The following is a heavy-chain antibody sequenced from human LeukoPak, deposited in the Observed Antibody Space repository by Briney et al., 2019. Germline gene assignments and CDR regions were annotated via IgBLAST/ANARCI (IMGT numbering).Heavy chain of an antibody. D-gene: IGHD6-19*01. Sequence: GGSLRLSCAASGFTFSSYWMSWVRQAPGKGLEWVANIKQDGSEKYYVDSVKGRFTISRDNAKNSLYLQMNSLRAEDTAVYYCARNELGIAVAAVDAFDIWGQGTMVTVSS. CDR3: ARNELGIAVAAVDAFDI. V-gene: IGHV3-7*01. CDR2: IKQDGSEK. J-gene: IGHJ3*02. CDR1: GFTFSSYW.